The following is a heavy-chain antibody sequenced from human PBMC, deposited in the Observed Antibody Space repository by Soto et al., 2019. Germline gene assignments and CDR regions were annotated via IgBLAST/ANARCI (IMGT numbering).Heavy chain of an antibody. Sequence: QVKLVQSGTEVKQPGASMKVSCKASGYSFATSGISWVRQPPGQGLEWMGWISAYNGNTNDDQKLQARVPMTTDTSTSTAYLELRNLRSDDTAVYYCARAGQYYDSSGYANWGQGTLVTVSS. V-gene: IGHV1-18*01. D-gene: IGHD3-22*01. J-gene: IGHJ4*02. CDR2: ISAYNGNT. CDR3: ARAGQYYDSSGYAN. CDR1: GYSFATSG.